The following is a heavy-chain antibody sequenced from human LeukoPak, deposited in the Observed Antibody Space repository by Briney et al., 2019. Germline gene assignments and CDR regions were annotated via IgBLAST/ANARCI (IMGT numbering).Heavy chain of an antibody. CDR1: GDSISSYY. D-gene: IGHD2-2*01. CDR3: AKLSRSSTLRGSWFDP. Sequence: SETLSLTFTVSGDSISSYYWSWIRQPPGKRLEWIGYIYYSGSTNYNPSLKSRLTISLDTSKNQFSLKLSSVTAADTAVYYCAKLSRSSTLRGSWFDPWGQGTLVTVSS. CDR2: IYYSGST. J-gene: IGHJ5*02. V-gene: IGHV4-59*08.